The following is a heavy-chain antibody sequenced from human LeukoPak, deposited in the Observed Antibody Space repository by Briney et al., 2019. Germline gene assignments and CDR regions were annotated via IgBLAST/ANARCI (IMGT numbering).Heavy chain of an antibody. CDR2: INSDGSST. V-gene: IGHV3-74*01. D-gene: IGHD1-26*01. CDR1: GFTFSNYW. CDR3: AREVEWELDGNPGY. J-gene: IGHJ4*02. Sequence: GGSLRLSCAASGFTFSNYWMHWVRQAPGKGLVWVSRINSDGSSTSYADSVKGRFTISRDNAKNTLYLQMNSLRAEDTAVYYCAREVEWELDGNPGYWGQGTLVTVSS.